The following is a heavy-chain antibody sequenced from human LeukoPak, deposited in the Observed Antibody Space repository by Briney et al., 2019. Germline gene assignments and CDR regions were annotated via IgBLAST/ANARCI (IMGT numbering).Heavy chain of an antibody. CDR2: IYYSGTT. D-gene: IGHD6-25*01. Sequence: PSETLSLMCTVSSGSISSSNYYWGWIRQPPGKGLEWIGIIYYSGTTYCNPSLKSRVTISVDTSKNQFSLKLSSVTAADTAVYYCARQTRSGWPPDAFDIWGQGTMVTVSS. CDR3: ARQTRSGWPPDAFDI. CDR1: SGSISSSNYY. V-gene: IGHV4-39*01. J-gene: IGHJ3*02.